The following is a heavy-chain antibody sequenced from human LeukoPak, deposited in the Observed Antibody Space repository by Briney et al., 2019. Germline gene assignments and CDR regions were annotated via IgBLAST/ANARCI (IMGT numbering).Heavy chain of an antibody. CDR3: ARSNGYYYDSSGYYVYSGNFDY. CDR2: IYPGDSDT. Sequence: GESLKISCKGSGYSFTSYWIGWVRQMPGKGLEWMGIIYPGDSDTRYSPSFQGQVTISADKSISTAYLQWSSLKASDTAMYYCARSNGYYYDSSGYYVYSGNFDYWGQGTLVTVSS. J-gene: IGHJ4*02. D-gene: IGHD3-22*01. CDR1: GYSFTSYW. V-gene: IGHV5-51*01.